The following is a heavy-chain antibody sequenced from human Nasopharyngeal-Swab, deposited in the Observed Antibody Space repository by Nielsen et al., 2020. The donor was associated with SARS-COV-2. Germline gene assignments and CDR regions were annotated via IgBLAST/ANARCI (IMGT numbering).Heavy chain of an antibody. J-gene: IGHJ4*02. CDR2: IYSAGQT. Sequence: GESLKISCAASGFTVSGNFMTWVRQAPGKGLEWVSVIYSAGQTNYADSVKGRFTISRDNSKNTLYLQMNSLRVEDTAVYYCARGVGVDDFWSGRFDYWGQGTLVTVSS. CDR3: ARGVGVDDFWSGRFDY. CDR1: GFTVSGNF. D-gene: IGHD3-3*01. V-gene: IGHV3-53*01.